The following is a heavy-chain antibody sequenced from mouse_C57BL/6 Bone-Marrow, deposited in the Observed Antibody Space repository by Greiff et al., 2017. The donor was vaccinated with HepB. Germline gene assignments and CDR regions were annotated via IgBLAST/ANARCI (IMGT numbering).Heavy chain of an antibody. J-gene: IGHJ2*01. CDR1: GYAFSSSW. CDR2: IYPGDGDT. CDR3: ARAGNYYGSSSFDY. Sequence: VQLQQSGPELVKPGASVKISCKASGYAFSSSWMNWVKQRPGKGLEWIGRIYPGDGDTNYNGKFKGKATLTADKSSSTAYMQLSSLTSEDSAVYFCARAGNYYGSSSFDYWGQGTTLTVSS. V-gene: IGHV1-82*01. D-gene: IGHD1-1*01.